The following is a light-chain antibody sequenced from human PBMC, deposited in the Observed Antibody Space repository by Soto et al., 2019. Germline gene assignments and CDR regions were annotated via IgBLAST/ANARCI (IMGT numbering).Light chain of an antibody. Sequence: QSVLTQPPSVSAAPGQKVTMSCSGGSSNIGNYYVSWHQQLPGTAPKLLIYENDKRPSGISDRFSASKSGNMASLTISGLQAEDEADYYCSSYTVSGSYVFGTGTKVTVL. CDR1: SSNIGNYY. CDR3: SSYTVSGSYV. CDR2: END. J-gene: IGLJ1*01. V-gene: IGLV1-51*02.